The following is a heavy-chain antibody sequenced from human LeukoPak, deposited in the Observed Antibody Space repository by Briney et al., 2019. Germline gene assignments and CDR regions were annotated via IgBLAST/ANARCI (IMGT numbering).Heavy chain of an antibody. D-gene: IGHD3-22*01. CDR1: GFTFADYA. Sequence: PGGSLRLSCAVSGFTFADYAMHWVRQAPGKGLEWVSLISWDGGVAYYADSVKGRFTISRDNSKNSLYLQMNRLRAEDTAFYYCAKDTERYDSRGDHFDYWGQGILVTVSS. J-gene: IGHJ4*02. CDR2: ISWDGGVA. V-gene: IGHV3-43D*03. CDR3: AKDTERYDSRGDHFDY.